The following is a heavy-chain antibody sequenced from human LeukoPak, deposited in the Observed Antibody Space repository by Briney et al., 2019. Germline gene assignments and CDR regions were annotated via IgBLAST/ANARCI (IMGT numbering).Heavy chain of an antibody. V-gene: IGHV4-38-2*02. CDR1: GYSISSGYY. CDR2: IYHSGST. Sequence: SETLSLTCTVSGYSISSGYYWGWTRQPPGKGLEWIGSIYHSGSTYYNPSLKSRVTISVDTSKNQFSLKLSSVTAADTAVYYCARESRYNWNYDFDYWGQGTLVTVSS. CDR3: ARESRYNWNYDFDY. J-gene: IGHJ4*02. D-gene: IGHD1-7*01.